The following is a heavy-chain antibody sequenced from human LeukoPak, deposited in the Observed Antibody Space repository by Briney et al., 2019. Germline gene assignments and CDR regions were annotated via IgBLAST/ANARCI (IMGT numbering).Heavy chain of an antibody. CDR3: ARGKQWLELDAFDI. D-gene: IGHD6-19*01. V-gene: IGHV1-18*01. CDR1: GYTFTSYA. Sequence: ASVKVSCKASGYTFTSYAISWVRQAPGQGLEWMGWISAYNGNTNYAQKLQGRVTMTTDTYTSTAHMELRSLRSDDTAVYYCARGKQWLELDAFDIWGQGTMVTVSS. J-gene: IGHJ3*02. CDR2: ISAYNGNT.